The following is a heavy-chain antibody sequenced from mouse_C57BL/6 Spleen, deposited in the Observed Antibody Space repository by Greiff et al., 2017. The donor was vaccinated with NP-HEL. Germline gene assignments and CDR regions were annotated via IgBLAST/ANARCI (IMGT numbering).Heavy chain of an antibody. CDR3: ARGASYDGYYDAMDY. CDR1: GYTFTSYW. CDR2: IHPNSGST. D-gene: IGHD2-3*01. Sequence: QVQLQQSGAELVKPGASVKLSCKASGYTFTSYWMHWVKQRPGQGLEWIGMIHPNSGSTNYNEKFKSKATLTVDKSSSTAYMQLSSLTSEDSAVYYCARGASYDGYYDAMDYWGQGTSVTVSS. V-gene: IGHV1-64*01. J-gene: IGHJ4*01.